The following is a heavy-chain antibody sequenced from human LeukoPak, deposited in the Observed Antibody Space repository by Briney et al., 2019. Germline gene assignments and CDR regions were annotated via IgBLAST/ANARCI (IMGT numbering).Heavy chain of an antibody. Sequence: VASVKVSCKASGYTFTNYYIHWVRQAPGQGLEWMGIINPAGGSTGYAQKFQGRVTMTRDTSTSTVYMELSSMRSEDTAVYYCARRYYYDSSGYYYVHFDYWGQGTLVTVSS. J-gene: IGHJ4*02. V-gene: IGHV1-46*01. CDR3: ARRYYYDSSGYYYVHFDY. CDR2: INPAGGST. D-gene: IGHD3-22*01. CDR1: GYTFTNYY.